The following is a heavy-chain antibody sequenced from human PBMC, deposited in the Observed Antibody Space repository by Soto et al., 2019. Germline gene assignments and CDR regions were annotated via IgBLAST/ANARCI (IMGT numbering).Heavy chain of an antibody. J-gene: IGHJ6*02. CDR1: GFTFSSYG. CDR2: IWYDGSNK. V-gene: IGHV3-33*01. Sequence: GGSLRLSCAASGFTFSSYGMHWVRQAPGKGLEWVAVIWYDGSNKYYADSVKGRFTISRDNSKNTLYLQMNSLRAEDTAVYYCARDIFHYDSSGYYHGMDVWGQGTTVTVSS. D-gene: IGHD3-22*01. CDR3: ARDIFHYDSSGYYHGMDV.